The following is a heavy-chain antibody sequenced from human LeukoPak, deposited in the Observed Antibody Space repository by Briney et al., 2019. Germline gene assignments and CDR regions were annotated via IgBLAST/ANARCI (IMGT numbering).Heavy chain of an antibody. Sequence: GASVKVSCKASGYSFTNYAMNWVRQAPGQGLEWMGWINPNSGDINYAQKFQGRVTMTRDTSISTAYMELSRLRSDDTAVYYCARVRYRLAETYIDYWGQGTLVTVSS. D-gene: IGHD3-16*01. CDR1: GYSFTNYA. V-gene: IGHV1-2*02. J-gene: IGHJ4*02. CDR2: INPNSGDI. CDR3: ARVRYRLAETYIDY.